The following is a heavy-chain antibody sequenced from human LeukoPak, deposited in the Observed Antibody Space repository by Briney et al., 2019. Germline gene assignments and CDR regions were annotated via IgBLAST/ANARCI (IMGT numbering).Heavy chain of an antibody. CDR1: GGSISSGGYY. D-gene: IGHD2-2*02. CDR3: ARYCSSTNCYKGGFDP. CDR2: IYYSGST. J-gene: IGHJ5*02. V-gene: IGHV4-31*03. Sequence: PSETLSLTCTVSGGSISSGGYYWSCIRRHLGKGMEWIGYIYYSGSTYSNPSLKSRVTISVDTSKNQFSLNLSSVTAADTAVYYCARYCSSTNCYKGGFDPWGQGTLVTVSS.